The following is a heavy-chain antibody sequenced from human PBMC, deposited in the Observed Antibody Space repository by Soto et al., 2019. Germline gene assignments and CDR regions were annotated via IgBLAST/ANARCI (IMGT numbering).Heavy chain of an antibody. CDR3: ARDKRLESGYIFSDI. V-gene: IGHV3-21*02. D-gene: IGHD3-3*01. J-gene: IGHJ4*02. Sequence: EVQLVESGGGLVRPGGSLRLSCEASGFIFSHYSMNWVRQSPGKGLEWVSSISSFSTNTYYRDSVKGRFTISRDNDKNTMYLQKSYRRAEDTAVYYCARDKRLESGYIFSDIGGQGILVTVSS. CDR2: ISSFSTNT. CDR1: GFIFSHYS.